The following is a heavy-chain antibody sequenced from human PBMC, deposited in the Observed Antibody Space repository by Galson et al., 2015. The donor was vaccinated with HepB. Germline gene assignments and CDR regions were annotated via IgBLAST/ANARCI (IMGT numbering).Heavy chain of an antibody. CDR3: ARDVRGYCTGGSCYTGRVMDV. V-gene: IGHV1-69*06. CDR1: GVTFNTYA. D-gene: IGHD2-15*01. Sequence: SVKVSCKAYGVTFNTYAITWVRQAPGQGPEWMGGIVPLFGTPDYAQKFQGRVTITADKSTTTAYMELSSLRSEDTAVYYCARDVRGYCTGGSCYTGRVMDVWGQGTTVTVSS. J-gene: IGHJ6*02. CDR2: IVPLFGTP.